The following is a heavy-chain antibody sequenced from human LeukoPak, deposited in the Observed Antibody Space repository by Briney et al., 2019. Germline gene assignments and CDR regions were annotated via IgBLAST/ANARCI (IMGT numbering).Heavy chain of an antibody. D-gene: IGHD2-2*01. Sequence: GGSLRLSCAASGFTFSSYSMNWVRQAPGKGLEWVSYISQSSDRIYHAHSVKGRFTISRDNAKNSLYLQMDSLRVEDTAVYYCARDLLNDEGSSYFFDQWGQGTLVTVAS. CDR3: ARDLLNDEGSSYFFDQ. V-gene: IGHV3-48*04. CDR2: ISQSSDRI. CDR1: GFTFSSYS. J-gene: IGHJ4*02.